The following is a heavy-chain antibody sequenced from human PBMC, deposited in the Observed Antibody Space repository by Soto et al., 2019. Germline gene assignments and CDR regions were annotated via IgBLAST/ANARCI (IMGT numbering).Heavy chain of an antibody. CDR3: VFGGGARNYHYGMDV. V-gene: IGHV3-48*01. J-gene: IGHJ6*01. Sequence: EVQLVESGGGLVQRGGSLRLSCAASGLTFSSYSMNWVRQAPGKGLEWVSYISSSSSTIYYADSVKGRFTISRDNAKNPVHLQRTSLTAKDTSVYYPVFGGGARNYHYGMDV. D-gene: IGHD1-26*01. CDR2: ISSSSSTI. CDR1: GLTFSSYS.